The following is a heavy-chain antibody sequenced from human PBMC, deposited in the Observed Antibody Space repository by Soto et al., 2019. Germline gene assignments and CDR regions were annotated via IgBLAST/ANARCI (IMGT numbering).Heavy chain of an antibody. CDR2: INPNSGGK. V-gene: IGHV1-2*04. Sequence: ASVKVSCKASGYTFTGYYMHWVRQAPGQGLEWMGWINPNSGGKNYAQKFQGWVTMTRGTSTSTAYMELSSLTSADTAMYYCARSVDAGFDYGGLRTLVTVS. CDR3: ARSVDAGFDY. CDR1: GYTFTGYY. J-gene: IGHJ4*02.